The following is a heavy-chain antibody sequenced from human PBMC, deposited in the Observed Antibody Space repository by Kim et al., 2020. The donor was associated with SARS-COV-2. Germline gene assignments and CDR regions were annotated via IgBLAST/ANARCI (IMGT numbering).Heavy chain of an antibody. CDR3: AKESGSGSYYAWTYYYYGMDS. CDR1: GFTFSSYG. D-gene: IGHD3-10*01. V-gene: IGHV3-30*18. J-gene: IGHJ6*01. CDR2: ISYDGSNK. Sequence: GGSLRLSCAASGFTFSSYGMHWVRQAPGKGLEWVAVISYDGSNKYYADSVKGRFTISRDNSKNTLYLQMNSLRAEDTAVYYCAKESGSGSYYAWTYYYYGMDSGGEGPRS.